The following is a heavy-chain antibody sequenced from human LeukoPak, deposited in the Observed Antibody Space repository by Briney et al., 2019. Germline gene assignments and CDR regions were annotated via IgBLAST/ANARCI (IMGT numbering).Heavy chain of an antibody. CDR3: ARRRYYDSTGFLD. V-gene: IGHV4-39*01. CDR2: IYYSGRT. D-gene: IGHD3-22*01. Sequence: KPSETLSLTCSVSGDSISSSSYYWGWVRQPPGKGLEWIGDIYYSGRTYYDSSLKSRLTIGIDTSKNEFSLTLRSVTATDTAVYYCARRRYYDSTGFLDWGQGTLVSVSP. CDR1: GDSISSSSYY. J-gene: IGHJ1*01.